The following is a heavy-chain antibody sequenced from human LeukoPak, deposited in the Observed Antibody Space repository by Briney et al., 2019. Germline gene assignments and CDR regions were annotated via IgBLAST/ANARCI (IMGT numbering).Heavy chain of an antibody. CDR1: GFTFSSYS. D-gene: IGHD3/OR15-3a*01. CDR3: ARDRRWTFDF. J-gene: IGHJ4*02. Sequence: GRSLRLSCRVSGFTFSSYSMNWIRQAPGKGLEWIGYISPATDVITYPDSVKGRFTLSRDNAKDSLYLQMNNLRVEDTAVYYCARDRRWTFDFWGRGTFVTVSS. V-gene: IGHV3-48*04. CDR2: ISPATDVI.